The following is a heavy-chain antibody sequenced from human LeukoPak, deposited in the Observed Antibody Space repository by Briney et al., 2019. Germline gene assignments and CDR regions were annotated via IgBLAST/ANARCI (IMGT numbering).Heavy chain of an antibody. Sequence: RASETLSLTCTVSGGAIRSYYWSWIRHPPGKGLEWIGYIYDSGSTNYRPSLKSRVTLSVDTSKNHFSLKLRSVTAADTAVYYCARSSYWGYFDLWGRGTLVTVSS. V-gene: IGHV4-59*08. CDR2: IYDSGST. D-gene: IGHD2-21*01. CDR3: ARSSYWGYFDL. J-gene: IGHJ2*01. CDR1: GGAIRSYY.